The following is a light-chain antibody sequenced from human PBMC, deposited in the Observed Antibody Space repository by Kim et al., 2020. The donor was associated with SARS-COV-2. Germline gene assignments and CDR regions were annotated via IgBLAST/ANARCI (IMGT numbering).Light chain of an antibody. V-gene: IGKV3-15*01. CDR1: QSITND. CDR2: GAS. Sequence: VAPGERATLSCRTTQSITNDVAWYQQKPGQAPRLLLYGASTRGTGIPARFSGSGSGTDFTLTISNLQPEDFAVYYCQHFNIWPLSFAGGTKVDIK. CDR3: QHFNIWPLS. J-gene: IGKJ4*01.